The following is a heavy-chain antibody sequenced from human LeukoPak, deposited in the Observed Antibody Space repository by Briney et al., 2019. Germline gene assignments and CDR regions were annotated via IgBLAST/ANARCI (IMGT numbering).Heavy chain of an antibody. CDR3: ARGQEQFSSPWQWGPRRKNFYYYGMDV. V-gene: IGHV3-66*01. J-gene: IGHJ6*02. D-gene: IGHD6-19*01. CDR1: GFTVSSSS. Sequence: GGSLRLSCAASGFTVSSSSMNWVRLGPGKGLELVSVISSDGNTYYADSVKGRFTISRDNSRNTLSLQMHGLGADDTAVYYCARGQEQFSSPWQWGPRRKNFYYYGMDVWGQGTTVTVSS. CDR2: ISSDGNT.